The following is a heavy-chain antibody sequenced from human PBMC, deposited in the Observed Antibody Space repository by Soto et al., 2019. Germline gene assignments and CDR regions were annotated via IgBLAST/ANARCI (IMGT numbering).Heavy chain of an antibody. Sequence: QVQLVQSGAEVKKPGSSVKVSCKASGGTFSSYTISWVRQAPGQGREWMGRIIPILGIATYAQKFQGRFTITADNATRTAYMELSSRRSEDTAVHYCARGAGTLREENRGEWFDPWGQGTLVTVSS. J-gene: IGHJ5*02. CDR3: ARGAGTLREENRGEWFDP. V-gene: IGHV1-69*02. D-gene: IGHD3-16*01. CDR2: IIPILGIA. CDR1: GGTFSSYT.